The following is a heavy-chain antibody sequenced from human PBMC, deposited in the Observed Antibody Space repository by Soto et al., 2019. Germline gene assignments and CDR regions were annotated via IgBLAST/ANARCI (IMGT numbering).Heavy chain of an antibody. CDR2: ISAYNGNT. CDR3: ARKLGLGYCSSTSCYLGGWFDP. Sequence: QVQLVQSGAEVKKPGASVKVSCKASGYTFTSYGISWVRQAPGQGLEWMGWISAYNGNTNYAQKLQGRVTMTTDTSTSSAYMELRSLSSDATAVYYCARKLGLGYCSSTSCYLGGWFDPWGQGTLVTVSS. CDR1: GYTFTSYG. J-gene: IGHJ5*02. D-gene: IGHD2-2*01. V-gene: IGHV1-18*01.